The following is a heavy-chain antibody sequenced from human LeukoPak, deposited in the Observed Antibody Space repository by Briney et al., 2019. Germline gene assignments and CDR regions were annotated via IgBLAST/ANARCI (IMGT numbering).Heavy chain of an antibody. J-gene: IGHJ4*02. D-gene: IGHD3-22*01. CDR3: AKDPPLYYYDSSGQKPY. CDR1: GFTFGSYA. Sequence: PGGSLRLSCAASGFTFGSYAMSWVRQAPGKGLEWVSAISGSGGSTYYADSVKGRFTISRDNSKNTLYLQMNSLRAEDTAVYYCAKDPPLYYYDSSGQKPYWGQGTLVTVSS. CDR2: ISGSGGST. V-gene: IGHV3-23*01.